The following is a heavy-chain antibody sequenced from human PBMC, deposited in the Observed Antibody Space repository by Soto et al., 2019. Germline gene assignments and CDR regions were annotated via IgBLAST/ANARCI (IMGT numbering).Heavy chain of an antibody. J-gene: IGHJ4*02. CDR2: IIPIFGTA. V-gene: IGHV1-69*13. Sequence: SVKVSCKASGGTFSSYAISWVRQAPGQGLEWMGGIIPIFGTANYAQKFQGRVTITADESTSTAYMELSSLRSEDTAVYYCARGSYDSSGYYFFDYWGQGTLVTVSS. D-gene: IGHD3-22*01. CDR1: GGTFSSYA. CDR3: ARGSYDSSGYYFFDY.